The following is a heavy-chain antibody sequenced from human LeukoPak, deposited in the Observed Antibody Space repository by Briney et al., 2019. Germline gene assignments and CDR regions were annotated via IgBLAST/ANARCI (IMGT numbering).Heavy chain of an antibody. Sequence: GASVKVSCKASGYTFTSYGISWVRQAPGQGLEWMGWISAYNGNTNYAQKLQGRVTMTTDTSTSTAYMELRSLRSDDTAVYYCAREAPRIVVAVAATQYYGMDVWGQGTTVTVSS. J-gene: IGHJ6*02. D-gene: IGHD2-15*01. CDR1: GYTFTSYG. CDR3: AREAPRIVVAVAATQYYGMDV. CDR2: ISAYNGNT. V-gene: IGHV1-18*01.